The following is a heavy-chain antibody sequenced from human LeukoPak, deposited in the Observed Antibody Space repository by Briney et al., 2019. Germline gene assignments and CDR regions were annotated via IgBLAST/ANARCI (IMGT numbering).Heavy chain of an antibody. J-gene: IGHJ6*03. CDR1: GSTFSSYG. V-gene: IGHV3-21*01. Sequence: GGSLRLSCAASGSTFSSYGMHWVRQAPGKGLERVSAISGSGGSTYYADSVKGRFTISRDNARNSLYLQMNSLRAEDTAVYYCARDPYSGTYGDTYYYYMDVWGKGTTVTISS. CDR2: ISGSGGST. CDR3: ARDPYSGTYGDTYYYYMDV. D-gene: IGHD1-26*01.